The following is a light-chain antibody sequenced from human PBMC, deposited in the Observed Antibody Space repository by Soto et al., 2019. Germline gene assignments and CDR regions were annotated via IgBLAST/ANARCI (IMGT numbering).Light chain of an antibody. CDR1: SSNIGSNY. V-gene: IGLV1-47*01. CDR3: AAWDDSLSGPRVV. Sequence: QPVLTQPPSASGTPGQRVTISCSGSSSNIGSNYVYWYQQLPGTAPKLLIYRNNPRPSGVPDRFSGSKSGTSASLAISGLRSEDEADYYCAAWDDSLSGPRVVFGGGTKLTVL. J-gene: IGLJ2*01. CDR2: RNN.